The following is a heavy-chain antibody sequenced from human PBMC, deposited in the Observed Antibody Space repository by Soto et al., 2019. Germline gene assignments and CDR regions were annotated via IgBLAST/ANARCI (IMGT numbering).Heavy chain of an antibody. J-gene: IGHJ4*02. CDR2: IRGNGDRT. CDR3: ARAEVTAVVGF. V-gene: IGHV3-23*01. Sequence: EEQLLESGGVLVVPGGSLRLSCAASGFAFSNYAMTWVRQAPGKGLEWVSSIRGNGDRTYYAESGKGRFTISRDNSKSTLFLQMNSLRADDTAVYFCARAEVTAVVGFWGQGTLVTVSS. D-gene: IGHD2-21*02. CDR1: GFAFSNYA.